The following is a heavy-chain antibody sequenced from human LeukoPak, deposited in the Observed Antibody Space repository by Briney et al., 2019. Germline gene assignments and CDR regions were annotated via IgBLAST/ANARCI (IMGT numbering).Heavy chain of an antibody. CDR3: AKEGGAALFNYYYYMDV. J-gene: IGHJ6*03. CDR2: IYSGGST. D-gene: IGHD3-16*01. V-gene: IGHV3-53*01. CDR1: GFTVSSNY. Sequence: GGSLRLSCAASGFTVSSNYMSWVRQAPGKGLEWVSVIYSGGSTYYADSVKGRFTISRDNSKNTLYLQMNSLRAEDTAVYYCAKEGGAALFNYYYYMDVWGKGTTVTVSS.